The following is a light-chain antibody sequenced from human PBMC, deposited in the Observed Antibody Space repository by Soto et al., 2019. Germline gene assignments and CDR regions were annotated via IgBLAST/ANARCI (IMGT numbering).Light chain of an antibody. V-gene: IGKV2-28*01. CDR2: LGF. CDR3: MQSLETPWT. J-gene: IGKJ1*01. CDR1: QSLLHSNGYNY. Sequence: DLVMTQSPLALPVTPGEAASIYCRSSQSLLHSNGYNYVDWYLQKPGQSPQLLIYLGFSRASGVPDRFSGSGSVTDFILKISRVEAGDVGVYYCMQSLETPWTFGQGTKMDVK.